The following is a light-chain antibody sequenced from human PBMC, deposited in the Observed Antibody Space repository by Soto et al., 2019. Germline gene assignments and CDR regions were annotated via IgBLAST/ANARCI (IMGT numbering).Light chain of an antibody. CDR1: RYIRSD. V-gene: IGKV1-6*01. J-gene: IGKJ1*01. CDR2: TAS. CDR3: LQDYNYPWT. Sequence: IQMTQSPSSLSAPVGDRVTITCRASRYIRSDLSWYQQRPGQAPKVLIYTASSLQSGVPSRFSGSGSGTDFTLTISSLQPEDCATYYCLQDYNYPWTFGQGTKVEIK.